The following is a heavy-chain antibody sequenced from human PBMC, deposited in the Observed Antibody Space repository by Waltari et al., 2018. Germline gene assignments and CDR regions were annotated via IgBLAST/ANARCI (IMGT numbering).Heavy chain of an antibody. D-gene: IGHD2-21*02. CDR1: GFTFSSYA. J-gene: IGHJ2*01. Sequence: QVQLVESGGGVVQPGRSLRLSCAASGFTFSSYAMHWVRQAPGTGLEWVAVISYDGSNKYYADSVKGRFTISRDNSKNTLYLQMNSLRAEDTAVYYCARYREIGDSRGSWYFDLWGRGTLVTVSS. CDR3: ARYREIGDSRGSWYFDL. CDR2: ISYDGSNK. V-gene: IGHV3-30-3*01.